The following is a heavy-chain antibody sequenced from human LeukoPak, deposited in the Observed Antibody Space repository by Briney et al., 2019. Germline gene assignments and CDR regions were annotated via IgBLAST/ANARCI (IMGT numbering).Heavy chain of an antibody. CDR1: GFTFSSYN. CDR3: AKDYEPLVGVHRWGDWFDP. D-gene: IGHD1-26*01. J-gene: IGHJ5*02. Sequence: PGGSLRLSCAASGFTFSSYNMNWVRQAPGKGLEWVSYISSSSVIYYADSVKGRFTISRDTSTNTLYLQMNSVRVEDTAVYYCAKDYEPLVGVHRWGDWFDPWGQGTLVTVSS. CDR2: ISSSSVI. V-gene: IGHV3-48*01.